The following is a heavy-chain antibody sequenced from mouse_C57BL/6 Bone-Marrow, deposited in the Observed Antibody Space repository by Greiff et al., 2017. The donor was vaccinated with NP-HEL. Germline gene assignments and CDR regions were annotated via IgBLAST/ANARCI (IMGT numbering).Heavy chain of an antibody. Sequence: VQLQQPGTELVKPGASVKLSCKASGYTFTSYWMHWVKQRPGQGLEWIGIINPSNGGTNYNEKFKSKATLTVDKSSSTAYMQLSSLTSEDSAVYYGSRDGNYVRNYAMGYWGQGTTVTVSS. J-gene: IGHJ4*01. V-gene: IGHV1-53*01. CDR3: SRDGNYVRNYAMGY. D-gene: IGHD2-1*01. CDR1: GYTFTSYW. CDR2: INPSNGGT.